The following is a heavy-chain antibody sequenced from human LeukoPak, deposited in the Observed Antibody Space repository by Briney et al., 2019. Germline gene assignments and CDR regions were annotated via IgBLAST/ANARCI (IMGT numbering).Heavy chain of an antibody. CDR1: GYTFTGYY. CDR3: VPSNDYYYYFDY. D-gene: IGHD3-22*01. V-gene: IGHV1-2*02. CDR2: INPNSGGT. J-gene: IGHJ4*02. Sequence: ASVKVSCKPSGYTFTGYYMHWVRPAPGQGLEWMGWINPNSGGTNYPLKFQGRVTMTRDTSISTAYMELSRLTSDDTAVYYCVPSNDYYYYFDYWGQGTLVTVSS.